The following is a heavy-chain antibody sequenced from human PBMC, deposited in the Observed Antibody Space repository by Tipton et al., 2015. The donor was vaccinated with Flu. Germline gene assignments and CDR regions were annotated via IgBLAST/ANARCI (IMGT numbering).Heavy chain of an antibody. CDR2: ITSGSNYI. CDR3: AREQQQAIT. Sequence: QLVQSGGGLVKPGGSLRLSCAASGFTFSSYSMNWVRQAPGKGLEWVSSITSGSNYIYYADSVKGRFTISRDNAKNSLYLQMNSLRAEYTAVYYCAREQQQAITWGQGTLVTVSS. CDR1: GFTFSSYS. V-gene: IGHV3-21*01. J-gene: IGHJ5*02. D-gene: IGHD6-13*01.